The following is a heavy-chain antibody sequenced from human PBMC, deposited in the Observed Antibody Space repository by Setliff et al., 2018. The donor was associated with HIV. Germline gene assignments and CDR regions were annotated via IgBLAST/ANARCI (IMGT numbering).Heavy chain of an antibody. J-gene: IGHJ4*02. V-gene: IGHV3-7*01. Sequence: PGGSLRLSCAASGFTFRSYWMSWVRQAPGTGLEWVANINQNGREKYYVDSVKGRFTISRDNAKDSLYLQMNSLRGEDTAVYYCAGSRGDFVKADWGQGTLVTVSS. CDR2: INQNGREK. CDR3: AGSRGDFVKAD. D-gene: IGHD3-16*01. CDR1: GFTFRSYW.